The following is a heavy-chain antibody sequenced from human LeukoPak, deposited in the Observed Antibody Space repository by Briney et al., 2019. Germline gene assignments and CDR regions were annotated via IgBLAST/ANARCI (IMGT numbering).Heavy chain of an antibody. D-gene: IGHD6-6*01. CDR3: ANSLDPRSSSSVYPTTTIDY. V-gene: IGHV3-21*01. CDR1: GFTFSSYS. CDR2: ISSSSSYI. J-gene: IGHJ4*02. Sequence: GGSLRLSCAASGFTFSSYSMNWVRQAPGKGLEWVSSISSSSSYIYYADSVKGRFTISRDNAKNSLYLQMNSLRAEDTAVYCCANSLDPRSSSSVYPTTTIDYWGQGTLVTVSS.